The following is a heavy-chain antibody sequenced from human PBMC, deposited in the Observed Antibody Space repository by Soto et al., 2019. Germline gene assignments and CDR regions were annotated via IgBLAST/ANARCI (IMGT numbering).Heavy chain of an antibody. J-gene: IGHJ4*02. D-gene: IGHD2-15*01. CDR3: AKDLTKSVVWGPYFDY. V-gene: IGHV3-30*18. Sequence: GGSLRLSCAASGFTFSSYGMHWVRQAPGKGLEWVAVISYDGSNKYYADSVKGRFTISRDNSKNTLYLQMNSLRAEDTAVYYCAKDLTKSVVWGPYFDYWGQGTLVTVSS. CDR2: ISYDGSNK. CDR1: GFTFSSYG.